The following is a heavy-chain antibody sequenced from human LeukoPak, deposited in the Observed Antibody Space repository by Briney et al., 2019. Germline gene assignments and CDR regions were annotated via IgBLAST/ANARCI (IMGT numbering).Heavy chain of an antibody. CDR1: GGSISSYY. D-gene: IGHD5-24*01. V-gene: IGHV4-59*01. CDR3: ARDRDGYIHFDY. Sequence: PSETLSLTCTVSGGSISSYYWSWIRQPPGKGLEWIGYIYYSGSTNYNPSLKSRVTISVDTSKNQFSLKLSSVTAADTAVYYCARDRDGYIHFDYWGQGTLVTVSS. CDR2: IYYSGST. J-gene: IGHJ4*02.